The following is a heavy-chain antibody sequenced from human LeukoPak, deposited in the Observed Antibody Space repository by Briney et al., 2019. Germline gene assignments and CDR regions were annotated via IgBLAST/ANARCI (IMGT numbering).Heavy chain of an antibody. CDR2: ISSSSSTI. V-gene: IGHV3-48*01. Sequence: GGSLRLSCAASGFTFSSYSMNWVRQAPGKGLEWVSYISSSSSTIYYADSVKGRFTISRDNSKNTLYLQMNGLRAEDTAVYYCAKGPGAKDYWGQGTLVTVSS. J-gene: IGHJ4*02. D-gene: IGHD4/OR15-4a*01. CDR3: AKGPGAKDY. CDR1: GFTFSSYS.